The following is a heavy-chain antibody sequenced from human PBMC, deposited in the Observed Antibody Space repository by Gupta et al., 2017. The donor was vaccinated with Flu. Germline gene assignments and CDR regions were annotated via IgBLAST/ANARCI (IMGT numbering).Heavy chain of an antibody. CDR3: TRGWRCSTPDCGSGYLDV. V-gene: IGHV3-49*02. J-gene: IGHJ6*03. CDR2: IRSKIYGGTT. D-gene: IGHD2-15*01. Sequence: GLEWVGFIRSKIYGGTTEYAASVQGRFTISRDDSESTYLQMNSLKTEDTAVYYCTRGWRCSTPDCGSGYLDVWGKGTTVIVSS.